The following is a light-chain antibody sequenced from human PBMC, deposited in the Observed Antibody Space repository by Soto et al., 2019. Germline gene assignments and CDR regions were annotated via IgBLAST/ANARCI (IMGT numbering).Light chain of an antibody. Sequence: AIQLTQSPSSLYASVGDRVTITCRASQAIRTALGWYQQKPGKVPKLLIYAASILQSGVPSRFSGSGSSTDFTLTISSLQPDDSATYYCQQYSSLVTFGQGTKVDIK. V-gene: IGKV1-6*01. CDR3: QQYSSLVT. CDR2: AAS. J-gene: IGKJ2*01. CDR1: QAIRTA.